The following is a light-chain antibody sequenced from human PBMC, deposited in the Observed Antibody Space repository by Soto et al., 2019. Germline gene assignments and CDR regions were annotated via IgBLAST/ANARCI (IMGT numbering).Light chain of an antibody. Sequence: DIQLTQSPSFLSASVGDRVTITCRASQGISSYLAWYQQKPGKAPKLLIYAAYNLQSGVPSRFSGSGSGTEFTLTISSLQPEDFGTYYCLQSSRYPWTFGQGTKVDIK. CDR1: QGISSY. V-gene: IGKV1-9*01. CDR3: LQSSRYPWT. J-gene: IGKJ1*01. CDR2: AAY.